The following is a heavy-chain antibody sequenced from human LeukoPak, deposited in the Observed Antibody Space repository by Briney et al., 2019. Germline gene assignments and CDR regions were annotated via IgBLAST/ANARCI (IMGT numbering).Heavy chain of an antibody. CDR2: MNSDGTVT. CDR1: GFTLSGYW. Sequence: GGSLRRSCAASGFTLSGYWMHWVRQAPGEGLVWVSRMNSDGTVTTYAHSVRGRFTISRDNARNTLYLQMSSLRAEDTAVYYCARYVVASACFDSWGQGTPVTVSS. J-gene: IGHJ4*02. CDR3: ARYVVASACFDS. V-gene: IGHV3-74*01. D-gene: IGHD2-21*01.